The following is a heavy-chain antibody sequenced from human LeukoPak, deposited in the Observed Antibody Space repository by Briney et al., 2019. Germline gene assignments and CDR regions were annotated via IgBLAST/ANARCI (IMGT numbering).Heavy chain of an antibody. CDR1: GLTFSDYY. CDR2: ISSSGSTI. CDR3: ARDWPRVGVPAALVDY. Sequence: GGSLRLSCAASGLTFSDYYMSWIRQAPGKGLEWVSYISSSGSTIYYADSVKGRFTISRDNAKNSLYLQMNSLRAEDTAVYYCARDWPRVGVPAALVDYWGQGTLVTVSS. V-gene: IGHV3-11*01. J-gene: IGHJ4*02. D-gene: IGHD2-2*01.